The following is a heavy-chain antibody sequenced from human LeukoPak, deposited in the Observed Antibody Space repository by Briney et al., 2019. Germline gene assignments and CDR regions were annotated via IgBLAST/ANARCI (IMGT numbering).Heavy chain of an antibody. D-gene: IGHD3-22*01. CDR2: ISVSGDST. CDR3: AKDSYDSSGYYLYYFDY. Sequence: GGSLRLSCAASGFTFSSYAMSWVRQAPGKGLDWVSAISVSGDSTYYADSVEGRFTISRDNSKNTPYLQMNTLRAEDTAVYYCAKDSYDSSGYYLYYFDYWGQGTLVTVSS. CDR1: GFTFSSYA. J-gene: IGHJ4*02. V-gene: IGHV3-23*01.